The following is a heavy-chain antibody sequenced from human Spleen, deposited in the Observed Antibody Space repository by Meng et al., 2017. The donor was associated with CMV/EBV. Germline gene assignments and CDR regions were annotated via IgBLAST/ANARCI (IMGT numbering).Heavy chain of an antibody. CDR1: GFSFRTYW. D-gene: IGHD6-19*01. V-gene: IGHV3-7*01. J-gene: IGHJ4*02. Sequence: GESLKISCAASGFSFRTYWMTWVRQAPGKGLKWVANIKQDGSEKTYVDSVKGRVTISRDNAKNSLYLQMKSLRVEDTAVYYCARLGISSHWYRGYFFDYWGQGSLVTVSS. CDR2: IKQDGSEK. CDR3: ARLGISSHWYRGYFFDY.